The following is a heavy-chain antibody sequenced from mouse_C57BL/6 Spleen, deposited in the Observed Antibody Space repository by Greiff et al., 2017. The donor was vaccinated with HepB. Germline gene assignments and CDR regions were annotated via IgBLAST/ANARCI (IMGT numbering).Heavy chain of an antibody. V-gene: IGHV1-54*01. CDR3: ARSRTGADY. Sequence: QVQLQQSGAELVRPGTSVKVSCKASGYAFTNYLIEWVKQRPGQGLEWIGVINPGSGGTNYNEKFKGKATLTADKSSSTAYMQLSSLTSEDSAVYFCARSRTGADYWGQGTTLTVSS. CDR1: GYAFTNYL. J-gene: IGHJ2*01. CDR2: INPGSGGT.